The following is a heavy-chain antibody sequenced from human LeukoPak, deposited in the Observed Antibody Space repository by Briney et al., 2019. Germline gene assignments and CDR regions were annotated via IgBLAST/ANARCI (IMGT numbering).Heavy chain of an antibody. D-gene: IGHD2-15*01. J-gene: IGHJ4*02. V-gene: IGHV4-59*08. CDR1: GGSIGSYY. CDR3: ARHKRVAAPFDY. CDR2: IYYSGST. Sequence: SETLSLTCTVSGGSIGSYYWSWIRQPPGKGLEWIGYIYYSGSTNYNPSLKSRVTISVDTSKNQFSLKLSSVTAADTAVYYCARHKRVAAPFDYWGQGTLVTVSS.